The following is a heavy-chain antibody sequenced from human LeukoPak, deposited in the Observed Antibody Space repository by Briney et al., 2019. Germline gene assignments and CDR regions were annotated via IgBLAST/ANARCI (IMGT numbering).Heavy chain of an antibody. D-gene: IGHD3-10*01. J-gene: IGHJ4*02. CDR2: ISYDGSNK. Sequence: GGSLRLSCAASGFTFSSYAMHWVRQAPGKGLEWVAVISYDGSNKYYADSVKGRFTISRDGAKNTLYLQMNSLRAEDTAVYYCARDSGSGSYGDYWGQGTLVTVSS. CDR1: GFTFSSYA. V-gene: IGHV3-30-3*01. CDR3: ARDSGSGSYGDY.